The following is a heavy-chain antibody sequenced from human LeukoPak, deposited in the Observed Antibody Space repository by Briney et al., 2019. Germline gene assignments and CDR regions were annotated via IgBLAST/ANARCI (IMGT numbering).Heavy chain of an antibody. Sequence: GSLRLSCAASGFTLDSYWMHWVRLAPGKGLEWVSRINADGRNTPYADSGKGRFTISRDNAKNTLYLQMSSLRAEDTAVYYCARGSSSGWPDYFDYWGRGTLVAVSS. D-gene: IGHD6-19*01. CDR3: ARGSSSGWPDYFDY. V-gene: IGHV3-74*01. J-gene: IGHJ4*02. CDR2: INADGRNT. CDR1: GFTLDSYW.